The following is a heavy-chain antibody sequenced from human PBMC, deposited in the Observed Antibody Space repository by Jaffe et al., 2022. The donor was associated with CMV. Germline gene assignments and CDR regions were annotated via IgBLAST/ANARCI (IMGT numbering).Heavy chain of an antibody. CDR2: IDPSDSYT. Sequence: EVQLVQSGAEVKKPGESLRISCKGSGYSFTSYWISWVRQMPGKGLEWMGRIDPSDSYTNYSPSFQGHVTISADKSISTAYLQWSSLKASDTAMYYCARPAFDNTYYSFDWFDPWGQGTLVTVSS. CDR1: GYSFTSYW. J-gene: IGHJ5*02. CDR3: ARPAFDNTYYSFDWFDP. V-gene: IGHV5-10-1*03. D-gene: IGHD3-16*01.